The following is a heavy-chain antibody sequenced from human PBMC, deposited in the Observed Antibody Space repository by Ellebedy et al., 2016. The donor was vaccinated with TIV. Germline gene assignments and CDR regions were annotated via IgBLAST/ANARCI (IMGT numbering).Heavy chain of an antibody. CDR2: VSAYNGNT. CDR3: ARYCNSTTCSNWFDP. CDR1: GYTFTSYD. Sequence: AASVKVSCKASGYTFTSYDISWARQAPGQGLEWMGWVSAYNGNTNYAQMLQGRVTMTTDTFTSTAYMELRSLRSDDTAVYYCARYCNSTTCSNWFDPWGQGTLVTVSS. V-gene: IGHV1-18*01. J-gene: IGHJ5*02. D-gene: IGHD2-2*01.